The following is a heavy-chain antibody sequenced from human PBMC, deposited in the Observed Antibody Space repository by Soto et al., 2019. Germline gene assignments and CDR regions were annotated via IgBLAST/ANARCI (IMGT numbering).Heavy chain of an antibody. J-gene: IGHJ4*02. D-gene: IGHD2-8*01. CDR1: GFTFDDYA. V-gene: IGHV3-9*01. Sequence: EVQLVESGGGLVQPGRSLRLSCAASGFTFDDYAMHWVRQAPGKGLEWVSGISWSTVTIGYADSVKGRFTISRDNAKNFLFLQMNSLRPEDTALYYCAKAVGVRNGEFDYWGQGTLVTVSS. CDR3: AKAVGVRNGEFDY. CDR2: ISWSTVTI.